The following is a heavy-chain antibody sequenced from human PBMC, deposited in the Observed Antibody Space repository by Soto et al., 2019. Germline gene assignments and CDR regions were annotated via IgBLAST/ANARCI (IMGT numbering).Heavy chain of an antibody. V-gene: IGHV3-7*03. CDR1: GFTFRSSW. Sequence: GGSLRLSCAASGFTFRSSWMSWVRLSPGNGLEWVANIKDDGSETYYMDSVKGRFTISRDNAKNSLYLQMNSLRVEDTAVYYCVNSFAARGWFEGSDSWGRGNVVTVSS. CDR3: VNSFAARGWFEGSDS. D-gene: IGHD6-19*01. J-gene: IGHJ5*01. CDR2: IKDDGSET.